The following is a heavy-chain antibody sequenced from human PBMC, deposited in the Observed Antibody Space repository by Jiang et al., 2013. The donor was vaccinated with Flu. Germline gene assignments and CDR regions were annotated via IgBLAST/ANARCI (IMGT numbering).Heavy chain of an antibody. CDR3: ARIRRGSYYEKWFDP. Sequence: GDKYYSTSLKTRLTISKDTSKNQVVLRMTNMDPMDTATYYCARIRRGSYYEKWFDPWGQGTLVTVSS. V-gene: IGHV2-70*01. D-gene: IGHD1-26*01. CDR2: GDK. J-gene: IGHJ5*02.